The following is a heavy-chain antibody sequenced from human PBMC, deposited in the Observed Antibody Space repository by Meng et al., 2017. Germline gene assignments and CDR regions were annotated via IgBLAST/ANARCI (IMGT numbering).Heavy chain of an antibody. Sequence: GESLKISCAASGFTFSSYAMHWVRQAPGKGLEWVAVIWYDGSNKYYADSVKGRFTISRDNSKNTLYLQMNSLRAEDTAVYYCARGTGIAVADYPYYYYYGMDVWGQGTTVTVSS. CDR3: ARGTGIAVADYPYYYYYGMDV. D-gene: IGHD6-19*01. V-gene: IGHV3-33*08. CDR1: GFTFSSYA. J-gene: IGHJ6*02. CDR2: IWYDGSNK.